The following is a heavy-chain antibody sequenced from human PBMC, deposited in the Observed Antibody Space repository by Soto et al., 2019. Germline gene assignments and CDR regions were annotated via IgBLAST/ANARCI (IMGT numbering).Heavy chain of an antibody. J-gene: IGHJ4*02. CDR3: AREGARGAVGNDY. Sequence: QVQLVQSGAEVKKPGASVKVSCKASGYTFTSYYMHWVRQAPGHGLEWMGIINPNGGSTTYAQKFQGRVTMTRDTSTSTVYMELSSLRSEDTAVYYGAREGARGAVGNDYWGQGTLVTVSS. CDR2: INPNGGST. V-gene: IGHV1-46*03. CDR1: GYTFTSYY. D-gene: IGHD3-10*01.